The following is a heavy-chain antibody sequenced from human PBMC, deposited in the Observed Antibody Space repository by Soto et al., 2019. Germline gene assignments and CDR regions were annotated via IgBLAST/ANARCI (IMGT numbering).Heavy chain of an antibody. CDR2: ISSSGSTL. D-gene: IGHD3-10*01. J-gene: IGHJ4*02. CDR3: RGEVRGVIIGYFDY. V-gene: IGHV3-11*01. Sequence: GGSLRLSCAASGFTFSDYYMSWIRQAPGKGLEWVSYISSSGSTLYYADSVKGRFTISRDNAKNSLYLQMNSLRAEDTAVYYCRGEVRGVIIGYFDYWGQGTLVTVSS. CDR1: GFTFSDYY.